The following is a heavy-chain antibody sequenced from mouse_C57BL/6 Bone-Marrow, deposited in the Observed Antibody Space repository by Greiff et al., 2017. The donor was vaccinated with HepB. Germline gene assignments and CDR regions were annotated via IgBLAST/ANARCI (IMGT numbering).Heavy chain of an antibody. CDR3: ARHSMIKTFYAMDY. J-gene: IGHJ4*01. CDR1: GFTFSDYY. CDR2: ISNGGGST. Sequence: EVKLVESGGGLVQPGGSLKLSCAASGFTFSDYYMYWVRQTPEKRLEWVAYISNGGGSTYYPDTVKGRVTISRDNAKNTLYLQMSRLKSEDTAMYYCARHSMIKTFYAMDYWGQGTSVTVSS. V-gene: IGHV5-12*01. D-gene: IGHD2-4*01.